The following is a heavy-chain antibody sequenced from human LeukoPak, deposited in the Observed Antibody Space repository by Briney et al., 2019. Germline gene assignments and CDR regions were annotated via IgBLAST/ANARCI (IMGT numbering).Heavy chain of an antibody. CDR2: ISAYNGNT. CDR1: GYTFTSYY. CDR3: ARDRRRVRGVCPDY. Sequence: ASVKVSCKASGYTFTSYYMHWVRQAPGQGLEWMGWISAYNGNTNYAQKPQGRVTMTTDTSTSTAYMELRSLRSDDTAVYYCARDRRRVRGVCPDYWGQGTLVTVSS. J-gene: IGHJ4*02. D-gene: IGHD3-10*01. V-gene: IGHV1-18*04.